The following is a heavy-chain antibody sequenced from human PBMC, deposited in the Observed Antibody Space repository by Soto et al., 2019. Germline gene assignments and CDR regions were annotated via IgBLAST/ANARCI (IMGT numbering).Heavy chain of an antibody. D-gene: IGHD3-10*01. J-gene: IGHJ4*02. V-gene: IGHV2-26*01. Sequence: SGPTLVNPTETLTLTCTVSGFSLSNARMGVSWIRQPPGKALEWLAHIFSNDEKSYSTSLKSRLTISKDTSKSQVVLTMTNMDPVDTATYYCARITKAYYYGSGSYYLFDYWGQGTLVTVSS. CDR3: ARITKAYYYGSGSYYLFDY. CDR1: GFSLSNARMG. CDR2: IFSNDEK.